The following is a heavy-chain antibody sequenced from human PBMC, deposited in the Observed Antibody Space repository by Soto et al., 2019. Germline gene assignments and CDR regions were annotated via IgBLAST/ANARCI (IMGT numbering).Heavy chain of an antibody. D-gene: IGHD2-8*01. CDR3: AIDLNAGLVYFGN. CDR1: GDTLSTYT. CDR2: IIPILGLP. V-gene: IGHV1-69*02. J-gene: IGHJ4*02. Sequence: QVQLVQSGAEVKKPGSSMKVSCKVSGDTLSTYTISWVRQAPGQGLEWMGRIIPILGLPNHSQKFQGRVTITADKSTSTSYLEMTGLRSEDTAVYYCAIDLNAGLVYFGNWGQGTLVTVSS.